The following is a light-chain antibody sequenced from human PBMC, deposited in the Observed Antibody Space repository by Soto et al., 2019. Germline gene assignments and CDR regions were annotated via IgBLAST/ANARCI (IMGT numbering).Light chain of an antibody. Sequence: QSALAPPASVSGSPGQSITISCTGTSSDVGGYNYVSWYQQHPGKAPKLMIYEVSNRPSGVSNRFSGSKSGNTASLTISGLQAEDEADYYCSSYTSSSTVYVFGTGTKVTVL. CDR1: SSDVGGYNY. CDR2: EVS. V-gene: IGLV2-14*01. J-gene: IGLJ1*01. CDR3: SSYTSSSTVYV.